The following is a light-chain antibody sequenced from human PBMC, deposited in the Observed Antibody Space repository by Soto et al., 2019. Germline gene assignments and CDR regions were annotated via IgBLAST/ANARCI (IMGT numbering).Light chain of an antibody. CDR2: RAS. J-gene: IGKJ1*01. Sequence: ELVLTQSPGTLPLSPGDRAKLPCRASQSVSNNSVAWYQQKPGQAPRLLIFRASNKATGVPDRFSGSGSGTEFIHTISALEPEDSGIYHCHQHGGTPETFGQGTKVDI. CDR1: QSVSNNS. CDR3: HQHGGTPET. V-gene: IGKV3-20*01.